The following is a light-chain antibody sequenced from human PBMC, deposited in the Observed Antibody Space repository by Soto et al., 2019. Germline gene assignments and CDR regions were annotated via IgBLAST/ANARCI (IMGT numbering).Light chain of an antibody. CDR3: AAWDDNVDGVL. V-gene: IGLV1-44*01. Sequence: QSVLTQPPSASGTPGQRVTISCSGSSSNVGTNTVNWYQLLPGAAPKVLVYSNNQRPSGVPDRFSGSKSGTSASLAISGLQSEDEADYYCAAWDDNVDGVLFGGGTKVTVL. CDR1: SSNVGTNT. J-gene: IGLJ2*01. CDR2: SNN.